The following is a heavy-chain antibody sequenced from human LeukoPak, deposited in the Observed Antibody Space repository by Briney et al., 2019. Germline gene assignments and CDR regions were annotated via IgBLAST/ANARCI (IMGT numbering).Heavy chain of an antibody. D-gene: IGHD6-13*01. CDR2: IYSSGIT. CDR1: GGSISNFY. V-gene: IGHV4-4*07. CDR3: ARTISGWYYFDY. J-gene: IGHJ4*02. Sequence: PSETLSLTCTVSGGSISNFYWSWIRQPAGRGLEWIGRIYSSGITNYNPSLKSRVTISVDTSKNQFSLKLSSVTAADTAVFYCARTISGWYYFDYWGQGTLVTVSS.